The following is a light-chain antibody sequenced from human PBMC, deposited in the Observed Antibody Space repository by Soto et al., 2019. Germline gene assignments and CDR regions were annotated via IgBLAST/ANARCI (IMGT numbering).Light chain of an antibody. Sequence: ETVMTQSPATLSVSHGERATLSCRASQSVDSTLAWYQQKPGQAPRLLIHSASARAPGIPDRFSGSGSGTDFTLTISRLEPEDFAVYYCQQYGSSGTFGQGTIVDIK. CDR3: QQYGSSGT. CDR1: QSVDST. V-gene: IGKV3-20*01. CDR2: SAS. J-gene: IGKJ1*01.